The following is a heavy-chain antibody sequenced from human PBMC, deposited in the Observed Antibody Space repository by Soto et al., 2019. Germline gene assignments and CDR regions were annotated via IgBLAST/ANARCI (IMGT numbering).Heavy chain of an antibody. CDR2: VNSDGSGT. V-gene: IGHV3-74*01. Sequence: EVQLVESGGGLVQPGGSLRLSCAASGFTFINYRMHWVRQAPGKGLVWVSRVNSDGSGTEYADSVKGRFTISRDNAKNTLYLQMNSLRAEDTAVYYCARSDYSVSGKYYQGGAFYLWGQWTMVTVSS. J-gene: IGHJ3*01. D-gene: IGHD3-10*01. CDR3: ARSDYSVSGKYYQGGAFYL. CDR1: GFTFINYR.